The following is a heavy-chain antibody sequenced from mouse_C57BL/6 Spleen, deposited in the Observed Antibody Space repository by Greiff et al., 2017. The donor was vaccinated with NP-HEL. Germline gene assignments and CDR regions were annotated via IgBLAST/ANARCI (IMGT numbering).Heavy chain of an antibody. CDR2: ISYDGNN. V-gene: IGHV3-6*01. Sequence: EVQVVESGPGLVQPSQSLSLTCSVTGYSFTSGYYWNWIRQFPGKELEWIGYISYDGNNNYNPSLKNRISITLETSKNQFFLKLNSVTTEDTATYYCAREGSTGTWFAYWGQGTLVTVSA. J-gene: IGHJ3*01. CDR1: GYSFTSGYY. CDR3: AREGSTGTWFAY. D-gene: IGHD1-1*01.